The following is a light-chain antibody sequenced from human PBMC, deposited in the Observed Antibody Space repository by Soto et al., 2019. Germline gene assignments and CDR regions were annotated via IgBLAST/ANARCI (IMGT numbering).Light chain of an antibody. CDR2: GAS. CDR3: QEYNTWPWT. V-gene: IGKV3-15*01. Sequence: EIVMTQSPATLSVSPGERATLSCRASKSVSSNLAWYQQKPGQAPRLLIYGASTRATGIPARFSGSGSGTEFTLTISSLQSEDFAVYYCQEYNTWPWTFCQGNKVEIK. J-gene: IGKJ1*01. CDR1: KSVSSN.